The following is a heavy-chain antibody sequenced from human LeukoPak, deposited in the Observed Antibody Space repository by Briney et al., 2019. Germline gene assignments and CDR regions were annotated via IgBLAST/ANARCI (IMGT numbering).Heavy chain of an antibody. D-gene: IGHD3-16*01. J-gene: IGHJ6*02. CDR3: TTRACHAGGCSSSFYYYYGLHF. CDR1: GNSISNYA. CDR2: VIPIFGTA. V-gene: IGHV1-69*13. Sequence: ASVKVSCKASGNSISNYAVSWVRQAPGQGFEWMGGVIPIFGTADYAQKFQGRVTITADQSTSTTYMALSSLKSEDTATYYCTTRACHAGGCSSSFYYYYGLHFWGQGTTVSVSS.